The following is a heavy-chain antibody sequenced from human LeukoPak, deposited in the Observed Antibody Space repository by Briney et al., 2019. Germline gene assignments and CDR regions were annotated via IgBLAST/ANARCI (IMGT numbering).Heavy chain of an antibody. D-gene: IGHD6-6*01. CDR2: ISGSGGST. CDR3: AKEIAAPGWFDP. V-gene: IGHV3-23*01. Sequence: GGSLRLSCAASGFTFRDYYMSWVRQAPGKGLEWVSAISGSGGSTYYADSVKGRFTISRDNSKNTLYLQMNSLRAEDTAVYYCAKEIAAPGWFDPWGQGTLVTVSS. CDR1: GFTFRDYY. J-gene: IGHJ5*02.